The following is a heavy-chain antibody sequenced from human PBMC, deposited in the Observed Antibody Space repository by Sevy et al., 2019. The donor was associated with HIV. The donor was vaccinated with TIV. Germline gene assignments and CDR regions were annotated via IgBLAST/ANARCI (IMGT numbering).Heavy chain of an antibody. CDR1: GDSISSDSW. CDR2: SYHDGRT. J-gene: IGHJ4*02. Sequence: SETLSHTCAVSGDSISSDSWWTWVRQSPEKGLEWIGESYHDGRTNYNPSLWGRATISVDMSKNQFSLDLTSVTAADTAVYYCVREVGHLMRIDYWGQGTLVTVSS. CDR3: VREVGHLMRIDY. V-gene: IGHV4-4*02.